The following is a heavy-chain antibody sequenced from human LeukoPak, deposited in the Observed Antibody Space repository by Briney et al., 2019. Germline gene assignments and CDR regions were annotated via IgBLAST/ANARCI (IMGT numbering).Heavy chain of an antibody. V-gene: IGHV4-59*11. CDR1: GDSISTHY. J-gene: IGHJ4*02. Sequence: SETLSLTCTVSGDSISTHYCSWIRQPPGKGLEWIRYVLGSERTRDNPSLKSRATLSADTSKNQFSLRLTSVTAADSAMYYCATVKRGSIFGYFDFWGQGVLVTVSS. D-gene: IGHD5-18*01. CDR3: ATVKRGSIFGYFDF. CDR2: VLGSERT.